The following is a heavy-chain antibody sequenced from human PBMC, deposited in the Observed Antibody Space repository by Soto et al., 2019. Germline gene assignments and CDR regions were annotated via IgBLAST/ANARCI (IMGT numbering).Heavy chain of an antibody. CDR3: AKKSTVSSGYSDY. D-gene: IGHD2-2*01. J-gene: IGHJ4*02. Sequence: PGGSLRLSCATSGFTVSNYAMSWVRQAPGKGLEWVSGISGSGGSSYYADSVKGRFTISRDNSKNTLNLQMDSLRAEDTAVYYCAKKSTVSSGYSDYWGQGTVVTVSS. CDR1: GFTVSNYA. V-gene: IGHV3-23*01. CDR2: ISGSGGSS.